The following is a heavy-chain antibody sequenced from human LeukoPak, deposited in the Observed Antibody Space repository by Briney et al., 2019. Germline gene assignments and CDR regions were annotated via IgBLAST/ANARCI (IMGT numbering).Heavy chain of an antibody. D-gene: IGHD2-2*01. Sequence: SVKVSCKASGYTFTSYGISWVRQAPGQGLEWMGGIISAFGPANYAQKFQGRVTITADESINTAYMELSSLRSEDTAVYYCARGVVPAAITSWFDPWGQGTLVTVSS. CDR3: ARGVVPAAITSWFDP. V-gene: IGHV1-69*13. J-gene: IGHJ5*02. CDR2: IISAFGPA. CDR1: GYTFTSYG.